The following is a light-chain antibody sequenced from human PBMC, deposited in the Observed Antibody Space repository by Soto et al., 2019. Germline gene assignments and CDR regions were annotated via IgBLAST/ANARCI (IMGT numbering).Light chain of an antibody. J-gene: IGKJ2*01. CDR1: QGFSTY. CDR3: QQSYRTPYT. CDR2: AAS. Sequence: DIQMTQSPSSLSASVGDRVTITCRASQGFSTYLVWYQQRQGRAPKLLIYAASSLLSGVPSRFSGSGSGTDFTLTISSLQPEDFATYYCQQSYRTPYTFGQGTKLETK. V-gene: IGKV1-39*01.